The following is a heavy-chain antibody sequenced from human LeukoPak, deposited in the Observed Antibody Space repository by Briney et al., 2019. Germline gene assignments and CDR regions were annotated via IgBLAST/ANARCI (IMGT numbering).Heavy chain of an antibody. J-gene: IGHJ5*02. D-gene: IGHD4-17*01. CDR1: GFTFSDYN. CDR2: ISSSGSTI. CDR3: ARGATTTRFGRFDP. V-gene: IGHV3-11*04. Sequence: GGSLRLSCAASGFTFSDYNMRWIRQAPGKGLEWVSYISSSGSTIYYADSVKGRFTISRDNAKNSLYLQMNSLRAEDTAVYYCARGATTTRFGRFDPWGQGTLVIVSS.